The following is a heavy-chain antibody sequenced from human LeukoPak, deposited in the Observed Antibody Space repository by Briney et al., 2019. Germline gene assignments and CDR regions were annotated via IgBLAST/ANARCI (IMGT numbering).Heavy chain of an antibody. CDR1: GSTFSSYA. J-gene: IGHJ4*02. V-gene: IGHV1-69*13. CDR2: IIPIFGTA. CDR3: ARGLNPLGSFDY. Sequence: SVKVSCKASGSTFSSYAISWVRQAPGQGLEWMGGIIPIFGTANYAQKFQGRVTITADESTSTAYMELSSLRSEDTAVYYCARGLNPLGSFDYWGQGTLVTVSS.